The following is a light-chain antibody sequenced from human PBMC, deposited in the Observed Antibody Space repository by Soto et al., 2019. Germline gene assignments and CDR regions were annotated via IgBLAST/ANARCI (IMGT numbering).Light chain of an antibody. CDR1: QSVSSY. J-gene: IGKJ5*01. CDR2: DAS. V-gene: IGKV3-11*01. Sequence: EIVLTHSPATLSLSPGERATLSCRASQSVSSYLAWYQQKPGQAPRLLIYDASNRATGIPARFSGSGSGTDFTLTINSLEPEDFAVYYCQQRSNWPLVTFGQGTRLEIK. CDR3: QQRSNWPLVT.